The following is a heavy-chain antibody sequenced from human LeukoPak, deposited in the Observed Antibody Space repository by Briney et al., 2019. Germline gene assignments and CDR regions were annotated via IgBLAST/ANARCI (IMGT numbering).Heavy chain of an antibody. J-gene: IGHJ4*02. CDR3: ARVAYISTWYVDY. Sequence: GASVRVSCKASGYTFSSFSMHWVRQAPGKGLVWVSRIHSDGINTNYADFVKGRFTISRDNAKNTLYLQMNSLRAEDTAVYYCARVAYISTWYVDYWGQGTLVNVPS. D-gene: IGHD6-13*01. CDR2: IHSDGINT. CDR1: GYTFSSFS. V-gene: IGHV3-74*01.